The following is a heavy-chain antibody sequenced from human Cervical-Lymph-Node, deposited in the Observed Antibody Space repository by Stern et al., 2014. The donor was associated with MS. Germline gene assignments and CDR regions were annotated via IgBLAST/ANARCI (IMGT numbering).Heavy chain of an antibody. D-gene: IGHD3-3*01. J-gene: IGHJ4*02. CDR2: ISTNGTSI. CDR1: GFTFSDYY. Sequence: VQLVESGGALVKPGGSLGISCAASGFTFSDYYMTWIRQSPGKGLEWVSHISTNGTSIYDADSVKGRFTISWDNHKNSLYLQMNGLRANDTAVYYCARQYDFWVDYWGQGTLVTVSS. V-gene: IGHV3-11*01. CDR3: ARQYDFWVDY.